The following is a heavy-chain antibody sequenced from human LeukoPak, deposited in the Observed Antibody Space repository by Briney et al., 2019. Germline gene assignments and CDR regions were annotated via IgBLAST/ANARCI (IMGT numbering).Heavy chain of an antibody. CDR2: ISYDGTNK. CDR3: ARSGMTSGYDPGHFDY. Sequence: GRSLRLSCAASGFTFTNYALHWVRQAPGKGLEWVAVISYDGTNKYYADSVKGRFTISRDNSKNTLSLQMNSLRAEDTALYYCARSGMTSGYDPGHFDYWGQGTLVAVSS. V-gene: IGHV3-30-3*01. J-gene: IGHJ4*02. CDR1: GFTFTNYA. D-gene: IGHD5-12*01.